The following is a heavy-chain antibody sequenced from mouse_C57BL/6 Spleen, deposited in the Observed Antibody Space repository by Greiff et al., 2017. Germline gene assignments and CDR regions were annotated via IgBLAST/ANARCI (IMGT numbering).Heavy chain of an antibody. Sequence: EVQLLESGAGLVKPGASVKLSCAASGFTFSSYAMHWVSQTPEQGLEWIATISAGDGDTNYPDNVKGRTTISTDNATNNAYLQLSSLKSEDTAMYYCAREDGYFDYWGQGTTLTVSS. J-gene: IGHJ2*01. D-gene: IGHD2-3*01. CDR3: AREDGYFDY. CDR1: GFTFSSYA. V-gene: IGHV5-4*01. CDR2: ISAGDGDT.